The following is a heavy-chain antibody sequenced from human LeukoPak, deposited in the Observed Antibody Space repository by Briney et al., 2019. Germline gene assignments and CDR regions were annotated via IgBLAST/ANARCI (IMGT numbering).Heavy chain of an antibody. Sequence: GGSLRLSCAASGFTFSDYYMSWIRQAPGKGLEWVSYISSSGSTIYYADSVKGRFTISRDNAKNSLYLQMNSLRAEDTALYFCAKKAQYDGHYPLDYCGQGTLVTVSA. CDR3: AKKAQYDGHYPLDY. V-gene: IGHV3-11*01. J-gene: IGHJ4*02. CDR2: ISSSGSTI. CDR1: GFTFSDYY. D-gene: IGHD4/OR15-4a*01.